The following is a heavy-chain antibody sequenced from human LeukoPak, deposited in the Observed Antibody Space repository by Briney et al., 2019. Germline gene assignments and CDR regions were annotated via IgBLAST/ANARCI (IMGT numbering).Heavy chain of an antibody. Sequence: SETLSLTCTVSGGSISSSSYYWGWIRQPPGKGLAWIGSIYYSGSTYYNPSLKSRVTISVDTSKNQFSLKLSSVTAADTAVYYCARDHNYRPNYLTGYLNWFDPWGQGTLVTVSS. D-gene: IGHD3-9*01. CDR2: IYYSGST. J-gene: IGHJ5*02. CDR1: GGSISSSSYY. V-gene: IGHV4-39*07. CDR3: ARDHNYRPNYLTGYLNWFDP.